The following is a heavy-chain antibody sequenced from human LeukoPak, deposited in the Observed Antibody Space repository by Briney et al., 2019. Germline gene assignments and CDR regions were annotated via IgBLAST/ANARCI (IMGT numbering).Heavy chain of an antibody. CDR3: ATYCSTPSCYFFDY. J-gene: IGHJ4*02. D-gene: IGHD2-2*01. CDR2: ISSTSSTR. CDR1: GFSFSTYS. V-gene: IGHV3-48*01. Sequence: GGSLRLSCAASGFSFSTYSMNWVRQAPGNGLEWVSFISSTSSTRYYADSVKGRFTISRDNAKNSLYPQMNSLGAEDTAVYYCATYCSTPSCYFFDYWGQGVLVTVSS.